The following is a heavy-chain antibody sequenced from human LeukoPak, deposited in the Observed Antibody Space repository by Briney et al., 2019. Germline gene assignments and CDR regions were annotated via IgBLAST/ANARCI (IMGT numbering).Heavy chain of an antibody. Sequence: GRSLRLSCAASGFTFGSYTLHWVRQAPGKGLEWAAVISYDGSNGYYADSVKGRFAISRDNSKNTLYLQMNSLRAEDTAVYYCARDFAAGNSWYYFDYWGQGTLVTVSS. D-gene: IGHD6-13*01. CDR2: ISYDGSNG. J-gene: IGHJ4*02. CDR3: ARDFAAGNSWYYFDY. CDR1: GFTFGSYT. V-gene: IGHV3-30*09.